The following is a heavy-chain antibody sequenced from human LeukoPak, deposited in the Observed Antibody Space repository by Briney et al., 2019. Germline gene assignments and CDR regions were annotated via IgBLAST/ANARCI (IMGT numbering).Heavy chain of an antibody. V-gene: IGHV4-31*03. J-gene: IGHJ4*02. CDR2: IHYSGIT. Sequence: SQTLSLTCIVSGGSISNGDYYWSWIRQHPGKGLEWMGYIHYSGITYYNPSLKSRVTISVDTSKNQFSLKLSSVTAADTAVYYCASQRVEGFFDYWGQGTLVTVSS. CDR1: GGSISNGDYY. CDR3: ASQRVEGFFDY. D-gene: IGHD1-1*01.